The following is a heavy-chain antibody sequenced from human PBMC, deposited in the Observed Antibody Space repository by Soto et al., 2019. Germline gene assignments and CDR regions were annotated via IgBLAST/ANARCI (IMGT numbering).Heavy chain of an antibody. J-gene: IGHJ4*02. CDR1: GGSINSGGYH. Sequence: SETLSLTCTVSGGSINSGGYHWSWIRQYPGQGLEWIGYISYSGSAYYNPSLQSRISISLDTSKNQFSLTLSSVTAADTAVYYCVRLLDGRNRYDRGYYFDYWGQGTLVTVSS. V-gene: IGHV4-31*03. CDR2: ISYSGSA. CDR3: VRLLDGRNRYDRGYYFDY. D-gene: IGHD3-10*02.